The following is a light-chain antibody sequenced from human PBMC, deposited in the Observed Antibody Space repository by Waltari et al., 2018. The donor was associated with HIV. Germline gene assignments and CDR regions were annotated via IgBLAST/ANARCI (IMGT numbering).Light chain of an antibody. J-gene: IGLJ2*01. CDR3: QVWDIISAYVI. CDR2: DDS. V-gene: IGLV3-21*02. Sequence: SSVLTQPPSVSVAPGQTVSMTCEGNNVGSKDVHWYQQKHGQAPVLVVYDDSDRPSGIPERFSGSKSGNTATLSISRVEVGDGADYYCQVWDIISAYVIFGGGTKLTVL. CDR1: NVGSKD.